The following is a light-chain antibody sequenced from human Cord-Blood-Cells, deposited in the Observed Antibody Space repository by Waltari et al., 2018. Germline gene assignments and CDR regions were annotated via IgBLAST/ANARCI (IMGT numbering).Light chain of an antibody. CDR1: SSDVGSYNL. J-gene: IGLJ2*01. CDR2: EGS. CDR3: CSYAGSSTSYVV. V-gene: IGLV2-23*01. Sequence: QSALTQPASVSGSPGQSITISCTGTSSDVGSYNLVSWYQQHPGKAPKLMIYEGSNRPCGVSNRFSGSKSGNTASLTISGLQAEDEADYYCCSYAGSSTSYVVFGGGTTLTVL.